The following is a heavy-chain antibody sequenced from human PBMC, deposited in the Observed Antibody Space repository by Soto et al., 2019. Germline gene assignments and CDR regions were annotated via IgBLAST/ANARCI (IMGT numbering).Heavy chain of an antibody. CDR2: IYPGDSDT. J-gene: IGHJ3*02. Sequence: GECLKISCKGSGYSFTSYWIGWVRQMPGKGLEWMGIIYPGDSDTRYSPSFQGQVTISADKSISTAYLQWSSLKASDTAMYYCARNRLGYCSGGSCLDAFDIWGQGTMVTVSS. V-gene: IGHV5-51*01. D-gene: IGHD2-15*01. CDR3: ARNRLGYCSGGSCLDAFDI. CDR1: GYSFTSYW.